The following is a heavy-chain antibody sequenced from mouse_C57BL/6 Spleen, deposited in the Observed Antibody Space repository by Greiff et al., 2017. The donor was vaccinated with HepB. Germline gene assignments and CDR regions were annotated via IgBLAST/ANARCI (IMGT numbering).Heavy chain of an antibody. CDR2: IYPGDGDT. J-gene: IGHJ2*01. V-gene: IGHV1-82*01. CDR3: ARREIYYDYDEDY. D-gene: IGHD2-4*01. Sequence: VKLMESGPELVKPGASVKISCKASGYAFSSSWMNWVKQRPGKGLEWIGRIYPGDGDTNYNGKFKGKATLTADKSSSTAYMQLSSLTSEDAAVYFCARREIYYDYDEDYWGQGTTLTVSS. CDR1: GYAFSSSW.